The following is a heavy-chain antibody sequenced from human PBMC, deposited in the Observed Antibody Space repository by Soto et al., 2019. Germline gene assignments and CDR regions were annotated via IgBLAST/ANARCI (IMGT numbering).Heavy chain of an antibody. CDR1: GGSISSYY. CDR3: ARATRVRGVIPYGMDV. CDR2: IYYSGST. D-gene: IGHD3-10*01. Sequence: SETLSLTCTVSGGSISSYYWSWIRQPPGKGLEWIGYIYYSGSTNYNPPLKSRVTISVDTSKNQFSLKLSSVTAADTAVYYCARATRVRGVIPYGMDVWGQGTTVTVSS. V-gene: IGHV4-59*01. J-gene: IGHJ6*02.